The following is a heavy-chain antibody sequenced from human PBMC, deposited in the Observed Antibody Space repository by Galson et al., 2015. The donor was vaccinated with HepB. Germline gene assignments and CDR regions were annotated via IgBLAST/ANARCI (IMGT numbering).Heavy chain of an antibody. CDR3: ARHQGMYTSGAYGLDL. CDR1: GYRFTDNG. J-gene: IGHJ3*01. D-gene: IGHD6-19*01. V-gene: IGHV1-18*01. Sequence: SVKVSCKASGYRFTDNGINWVRQAPGQGLEWMGWISANDGFTLFAQYFQGRVTLTTDTSTNTAYMKLSSLRIDDTALYYCARHQGMYTSGAYGLDLWGQGTMLTVSS. CDR2: ISANDGFT.